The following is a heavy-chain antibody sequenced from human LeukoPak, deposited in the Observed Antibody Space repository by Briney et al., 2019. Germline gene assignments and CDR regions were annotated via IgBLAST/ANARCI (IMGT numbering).Heavy chain of an antibody. CDR2: ISGGGDFT. CDR3: ARADGSGSYSN. CDR1: GFTFATYA. D-gene: IGHD3-10*01. Sequence: PGGSLRPSCAASGFTFATYAMTWVRQAPGKGLEWVSAISGGGDFTYYADSVKGRFTISRDNSKNTLYLQMNSLRAEDTAVYYCARADGSGSYSNWGQGTLVTVSS. V-gene: IGHV3-23*01. J-gene: IGHJ4*02.